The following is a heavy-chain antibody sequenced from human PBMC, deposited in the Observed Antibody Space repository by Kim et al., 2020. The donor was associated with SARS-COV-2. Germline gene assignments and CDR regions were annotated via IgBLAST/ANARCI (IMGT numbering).Heavy chain of an antibody. V-gene: IGHV1-46*01. J-gene: IGHJ4*02. CDR3: ARALNSGGNYVDWAY. Sequence: ASVKVSCKASGYTFTSYYMHWVRQAPGQGLEWMGIINPSGGSTTYAEKFQGRVTMTRDTSTSTVYMELSSLRSEDTALYYCARALNSGGNYVDWAYWGQGILVTVSS. D-gene: IGHD1-26*01. CDR2: INPSGGST. CDR1: GYTFTSYY.